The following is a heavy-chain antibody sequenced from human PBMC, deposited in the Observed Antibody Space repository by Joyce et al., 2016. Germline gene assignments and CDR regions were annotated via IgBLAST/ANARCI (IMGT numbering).Heavy chain of an antibody. CDR2: IYYSGST. J-gene: IGHJ5*02. CDR1: NDSITTSS. D-gene: IGHD3-3*01. CDR3: AKILGDFWSGYYLDP. Sequence: QVQLQESGPGLVRPSETLSLTCSVSNDSITTSSWSWIRQPPGKGLEWIGYIYYSGSTNYNPSLKSRVVISVDTSKNQFSLKRNSVTTADTAVYYCAKILGDFWSGYYLDPWGQGTLVSVSS. V-gene: IGHV4-59*01.